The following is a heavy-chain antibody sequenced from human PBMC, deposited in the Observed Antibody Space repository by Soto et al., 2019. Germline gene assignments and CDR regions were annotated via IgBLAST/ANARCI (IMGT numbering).Heavy chain of an antibody. V-gene: IGHV1-2*02. D-gene: IGHD2-2*02. Sequence: ASVKVSCKASGYTFTGYYMHWVRQAPGQGLEWMGWINPNSGGTNYAQKFQGRATMTRDTSISTAYMELSRLRSDDTAVYYCARNPAAISNDAFDIWGQGTMVTVSS. CDR2: INPNSGGT. J-gene: IGHJ3*02. CDR3: ARNPAAISNDAFDI. CDR1: GYTFTGYY.